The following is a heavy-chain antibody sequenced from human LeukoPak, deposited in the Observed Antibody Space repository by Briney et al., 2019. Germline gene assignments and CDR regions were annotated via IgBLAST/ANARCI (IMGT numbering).Heavy chain of an antibody. CDR1: GFTFNSYS. D-gene: IGHD3-22*01. V-gene: IGHV3-48*04. CDR2: ISSSSSSI. Sequence: PGGSLRLSCAASGFTFNSYSMNWVRQAPGKGLEWISDISSSSSSIYYADSVKGRFTISRDNAKNSLYLQMNSLGAEDTAVYYCVRDRGPYYFDSSGSYYFDLWGQGTLVTVSS. J-gene: IGHJ4*02. CDR3: VRDRGPYYFDSSGSYYFDL.